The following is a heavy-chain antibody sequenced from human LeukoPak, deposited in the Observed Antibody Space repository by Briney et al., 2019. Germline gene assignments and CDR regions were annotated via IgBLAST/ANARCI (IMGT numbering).Heavy chain of an antibody. V-gene: IGHV4-4*09. CDR1: GGFISSAY. J-gene: IGHJ4*02. CDR2: IYTSGNT. CDR3: ARHRELRTYYFDY. Sequence: KPSETLSLTCSVSGGFISSAYWSWIRQPPGKGLEWIGYIYTSGNTDYNPSLKSRVTISADTSKNQFSLKLNSVTAADTAVYYCARHRELRTYYFDYWGQGTLVTVSS. D-gene: IGHD1-1*01.